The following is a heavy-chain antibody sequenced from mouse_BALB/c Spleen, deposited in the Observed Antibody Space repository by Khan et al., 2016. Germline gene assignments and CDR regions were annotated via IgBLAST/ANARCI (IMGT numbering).Heavy chain of an antibody. CDR3: AKGGRAMDY. CDR1: GYTFTSYW. J-gene: IGHJ4*01. V-gene: IGHV1-87*01. CDR2: IYPGDGDT. Sequence: QVQLQQSGAELARPGASVKLSCKASGYTFTSYWMQWVKQRPGQGLEWIGAIYPGDGDTRYTQKFKGKATLTADKSSNTAYMQLSSLASEDSAVYYCAKGGRAMDYWGQGTLVTVSS.